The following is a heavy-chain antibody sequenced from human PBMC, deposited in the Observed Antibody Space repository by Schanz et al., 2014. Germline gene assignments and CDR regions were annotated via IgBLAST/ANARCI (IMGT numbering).Heavy chain of an antibody. J-gene: IGHJ3*02. CDR2: FIPILDVG. CDR1: RSTFSSYT. V-gene: IGHV1-69*02. D-gene: IGHD2-2*01. Sequence: VQLEQSGAEVKKPGSSVKVSCKASRSTFSSYTISWVRQARGQGLEWVGRFIPILDVGNYAQQFQGRVTFTADKSTSTAYMELSSLRYEDTALYYCARGTMPGTFDICGQGTMVTVSS. CDR3: ARGTMPGTFDI.